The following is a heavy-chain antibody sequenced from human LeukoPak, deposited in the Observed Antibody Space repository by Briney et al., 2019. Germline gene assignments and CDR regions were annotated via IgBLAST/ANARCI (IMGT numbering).Heavy chain of an antibody. CDR2: ISAYNGNT. J-gene: IGHJ6*02. V-gene: IGHV1-18*01. CDR1: GYTFTSYG. Sequence: ASVKVSCKASGYTFTSYGISWVRQAPGQGLEWMGWISAYNGNTNYAQKPQGRVTMTTDTSTSTAYMELRSLRSDDTAVYYCARLRGGYSNYYYYGMDVWGQGTTVTVSS. CDR3: ARLRGGYSNYYYYGMDV. D-gene: IGHD4-11*01.